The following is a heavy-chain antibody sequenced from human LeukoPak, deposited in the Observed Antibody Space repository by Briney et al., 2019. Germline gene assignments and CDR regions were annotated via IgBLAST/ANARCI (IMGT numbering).Heavy chain of an antibody. V-gene: IGHV3-48*03. CDR2: ISSSGSTK. D-gene: IGHD3-22*01. Sequence: GGSLRLSCAASGITFSRSWMSWVRQAPGKGLEWVSYISSSGSTKYYPDSVKGRFTISRDNAKNSLFLQMNSLRAEDTAVYYCARDSYYFDGNGHKGYFDYWGQGTLVTVSS. J-gene: IGHJ4*02. CDR3: ARDSYYFDGNGHKGYFDY. CDR1: GITFSRSW.